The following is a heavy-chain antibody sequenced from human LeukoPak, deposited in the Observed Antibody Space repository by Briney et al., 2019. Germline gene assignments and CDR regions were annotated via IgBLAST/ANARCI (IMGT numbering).Heavy chain of an antibody. V-gene: IGHV1-69*05. D-gene: IGHD3-22*01. CDR3: ARGPAYDSSGYYLRPYYYYMDV. Sequence: SPYVSCKPSGGTFTSYAISTVRESPGQEREWMRGIIPIFGTANYAQKFQSRVTNTTDESTSTAYMELSSLKSEDTAVYYCARGPAYDSSGYYLRPYYYYMDVWGKGTTVTVSS. CDR2: IIPIFGTA. J-gene: IGHJ6*03. CDR1: GGTFTSYA.